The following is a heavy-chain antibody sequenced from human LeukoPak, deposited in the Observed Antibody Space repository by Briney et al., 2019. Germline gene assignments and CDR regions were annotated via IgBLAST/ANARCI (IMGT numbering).Heavy chain of an antibody. CDR1: GFTLSKYW. Sequence: GRTLSLSCAAYGFTLSKYWMLCRPQAPGLGLVGVSRIKSDGIDTTYADAVKGRFTISRHNTQDSLYLQLNNRRAGDASVYYCARALTRDGLDLWGQGTMVTVS. J-gene: IGHJ3*01. CDR3: ARALTRDGLDL. CDR2: IKSDGIDT. V-gene: IGHV3-74*01.